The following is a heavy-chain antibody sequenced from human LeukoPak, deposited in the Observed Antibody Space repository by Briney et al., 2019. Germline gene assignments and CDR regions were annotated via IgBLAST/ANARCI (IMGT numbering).Heavy chain of an antibody. Sequence: GGSLRLSCAASGFTFSDYAMTWVRQAPGEGLEWVSSITAGGTNTYRSASATGRFTISRDNSENTLYLQMNNLRAEDTAIYYCAKDSVAAAGFYLDYWGQGTLVTVSS. CDR3: AKDSVAAAGFYLDY. CDR1: GFTFSDYA. D-gene: IGHD6-25*01. CDR2: ITAGGTNT. J-gene: IGHJ4*02. V-gene: IGHV3-23*01.